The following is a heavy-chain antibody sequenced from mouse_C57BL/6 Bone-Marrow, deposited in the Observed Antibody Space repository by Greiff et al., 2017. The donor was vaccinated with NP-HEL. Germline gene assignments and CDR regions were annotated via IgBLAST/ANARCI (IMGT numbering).Heavy chain of an antibody. V-gene: IGHV10-3*01. CDR1: GFTFNTYA. J-gene: IGHJ4*01. D-gene: IGHD1-1*01. CDR3: VRAPFYYGSIYYAMDY. Sequence: EVKLMESGGGLVQPKGSLKLSCAASGFTFNTYAMHWVRQAPGKGLEWVARIRSKSSNYATYYADSVKDRFTISREDSQSLLYLQMNNLKTEDTAMYYCVRAPFYYGSIYYAMDYWGQGTSVTVSS. CDR2: IRSKSSNYAT.